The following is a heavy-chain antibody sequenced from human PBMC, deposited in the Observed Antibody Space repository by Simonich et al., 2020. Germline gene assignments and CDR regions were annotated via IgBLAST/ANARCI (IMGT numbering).Heavy chain of an antibody. CDR1: GYTFTGSY. CDR3: ARSSDLLNWNDGPYY. D-gene: IGHD1-1*01. J-gene: IGHJ4*02. V-gene: IGHV1-2*02. CDR2: INPNSGGT. Sequence: QVQLVQSGAEVKKPGASVKVSCKASGYTFTGSYMHWVRQAPGQGLEWMGWINPNSGGTNYAQKFQGRVTMTSDTSISTAYMELSRLRSDDTAVYYCARSSDLLNWNDGPYYWGQGTLVTVSS.